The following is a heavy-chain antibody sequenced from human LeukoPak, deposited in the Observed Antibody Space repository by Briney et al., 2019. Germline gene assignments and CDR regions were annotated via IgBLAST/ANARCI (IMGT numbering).Heavy chain of an antibody. J-gene: IGHJ4*02. CDR3: ASGDTAMSPGY. CDR2: INPSGGST. Sequence: ASVKVSCKASGYTFTSYYMHWVRQAPGQGLEWMGIINPSGGSTSYAQKFQGRVTMTRDMSTSTVYMELSSLRSEDTAGYYCASGDTAMSPGYWGQGTLVTVSS. V-gene: IGHV1-46*01. CDR1: GYTFTSYY. D-gene: IGHD5-18*01.